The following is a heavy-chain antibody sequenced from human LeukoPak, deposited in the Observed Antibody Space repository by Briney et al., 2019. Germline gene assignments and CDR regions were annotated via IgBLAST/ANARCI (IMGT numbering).Heavy chain of an antibody. CDR1: GYTFTSYG. D-gene: IGHD3-16*01. V-gene: IGHV1-18*01. CDR3: ARGQLRMITFGGVMGAFDI. Sequence: ASVKVSCKASGYTFTSYGISWVRQAPGQGLEWMGWISAYNGNINYAQKLQGRVTMTTDTSTSTAYMELRSLRSDDTAVYYCARGQLRMITFGGVMGAFDIWGQGTMVTVSS. J-gene: IGHJ3*02. CDR2: ISAYNGNI.